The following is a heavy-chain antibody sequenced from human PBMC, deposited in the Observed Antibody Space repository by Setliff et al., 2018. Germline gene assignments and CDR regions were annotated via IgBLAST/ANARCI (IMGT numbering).Heavy chain of an antibody. CDR2: VDWDDDK. V-gene: IGHV2-70*04. CDR1: GFSLNTTGIR. CDR3: ARSKGVAGIFDY. J-gene: IGHJ4*02. D-gene: IGHD6-19*01. Sequence: SGPTLVNPTQTLTLTCTFSGFSLNTTGIRVNWIRQPPGKALEWIARVDWDDDKFYSPPLRTRLAVSKDTSENQVVLTMTNMDPADTATYYCARSKGVAGIFDYWGQGTLVTVSS.